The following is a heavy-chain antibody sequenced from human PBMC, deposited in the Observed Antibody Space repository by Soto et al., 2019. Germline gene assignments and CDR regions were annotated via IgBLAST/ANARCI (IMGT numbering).Heavy chain of an antibody. CDR3: GRDAGSFYY. D-gene: IGHD3-10*01. Sequence: ASVKVSCKASGYIFTSYYLHWVRQAPGQGLEWMGWINPFDGSRMFAQKFQGRVTITRDTSASTAYMELSSLRSEDTAVYYCGRDAGSFYYWGQGTLVTVSS. J-gene: IGHJ4*02. V-gene: IGHV1-46*01. CDR1: GYIFTSYY. CDR2: INPFDGSR.